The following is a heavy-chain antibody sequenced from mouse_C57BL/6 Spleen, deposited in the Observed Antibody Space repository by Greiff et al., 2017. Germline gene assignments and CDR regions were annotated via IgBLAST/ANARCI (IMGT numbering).Heavy chain of an antibody. CDR1: GYTFTNYW. V-gene: IGHV1-63*01. CDR3: ARNHRYYFDC. CDR2: IYPGSGYT. J-gene: IGHJ2*01. Sequence: QVQLQQSGAELVRPGTSVKMSCKASGYTFTNYWIGWAKQRPGHGLEWIGDIYPGSGYTNYNEKFKGKATLTADKSSSTAYMQFSSLTSEDSAIYYCARNHRYYFDCWGPGTTLTVSS.